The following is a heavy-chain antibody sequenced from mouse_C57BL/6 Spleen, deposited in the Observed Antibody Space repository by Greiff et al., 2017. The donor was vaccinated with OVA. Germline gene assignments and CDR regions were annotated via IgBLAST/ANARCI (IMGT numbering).Heavy chain of an antibody. CDR2: IDPSGSDT. CDR1: GYTFTSYW. V-gene: IGHV1-52*01. J-gene: IGHJ4*01. CDR3: ARETGRRAMDY. D-gene: IGHD4-1*01. Sequence: QVQLQQPGAELVRPGSSVKLSCKASGYTFTSYWMHWVKQRPIQGLEWIGNIDPSGSDTHYNQKFKDKATLTVDKSSSTAYMQLSSLTSEDSAVYYWARETGRRAMDYWGQGTSVTVSS.